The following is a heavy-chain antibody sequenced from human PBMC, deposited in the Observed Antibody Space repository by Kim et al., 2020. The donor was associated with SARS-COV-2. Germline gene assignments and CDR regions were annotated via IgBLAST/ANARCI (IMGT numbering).Heavy chain of an antibody. Sequence: GGSLRLSCAASGFTFSSYAMNWVRQAPGKGLEWVAFISNDGSNKHYADSVKGRFTISRDNSNNTLYVQMNSLRVEDTAVYYCARDWQQLHNLCGQGNPVTVSS. CDR2: ISNDGSNK. D-gene: IGHD6-13*01. CDR3: ARDWQQLHNL. V-gene: IGHV3-30-3*01. CDR1: GFTFSSYA. J-gene: IGHJ5*02.